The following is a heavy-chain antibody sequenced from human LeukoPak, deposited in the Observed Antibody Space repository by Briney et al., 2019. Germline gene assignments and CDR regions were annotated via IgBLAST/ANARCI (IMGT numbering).Heavy chain of an antibody. D-gene: IGHD3-9*01. Sequence: SETLSLTCTVSGGSVTSGSYYWSWIRQPAGKGLEWIGRIYASGSTNYNPSLKSRVTISVDTSKNQFSLKLSSVTAADTAVYYCARGSGGYDILTGYYTDAFDIWGQRTVVTVSP. V-gene: IGHV4-61*10. CDR1: GGSVTSGSYY. CDR3: ARGSGGYDILTGYYTDAFDI. CDR2: IYASGST. J-gene: IGHJ3*02.